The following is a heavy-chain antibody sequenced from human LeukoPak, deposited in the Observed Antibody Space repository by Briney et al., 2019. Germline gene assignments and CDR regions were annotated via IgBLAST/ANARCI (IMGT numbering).Heavy chain of an antibody. Sequence: GGSLRLSCAASGFAVSNIYMSWVRQAPGKGLEWVSVIYSGDNTYYSDSVKGRFTISRDNSKNTLYLQMNSLRAEDTAVYFCARDLGRGYCSSTSCYPGVDYWGQGTLSPSPQ. CDR2: IYSGDNT. CDR3: ARDLGRGYCSSTSCYPGVDY. D-gene: IGHD2-2*01. CDR1: GFAVSNIY. J-gene: IGHJ4*02. V-gene: IGHV3-53*01.